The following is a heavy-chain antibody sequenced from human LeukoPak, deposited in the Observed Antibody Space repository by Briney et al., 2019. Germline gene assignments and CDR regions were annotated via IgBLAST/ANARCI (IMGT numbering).Heavy chain of an antibody. CDR3: ARGGLVGATNLPNFDY. CDR2: IRGRGGST. CDR1: GFTFSSYA. Sequence: GGSLRLSCAASGFTFSSYAMSWVRQPPGKGLEWVSAIRGRGGSTYYADSVKGRFTISRDNSKNTLYLQMNSLRAEDTAVYYCARGGLVGATNLPNFDYWGQGTLVTVSS. J-gene: IGHJ4*02. V-gene: IGHV3-23*01. D-gene: IGHD1-26*01.